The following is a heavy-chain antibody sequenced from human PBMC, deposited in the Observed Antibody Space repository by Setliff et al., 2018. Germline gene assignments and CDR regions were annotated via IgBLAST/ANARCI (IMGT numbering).Heavy chain of an antibody. J-gene: IGHJ6*03. CDR3: ARQPYSTTYYYYYYYMDI. D-gene: IGHD6-13*01. CDR2: IFYTGST. V-gene: IGHV4-39*01. Sequence: SETLSLTCTVSNGSISSGNYFWGWIRQPPGKGLEWMGSIFYTGSTYYSPSLKSRVTMSIDTSKNQFSLNLNSVTAADTAVYYCARQPYSTTYYYYYYYMDIWGKGTTVTVSS. CDR1: NGSISSGNYF.